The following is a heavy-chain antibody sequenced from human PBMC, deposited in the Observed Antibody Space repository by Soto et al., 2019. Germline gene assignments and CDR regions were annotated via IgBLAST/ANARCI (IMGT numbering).Heavy chain of an antibody. D-gene: IGHD6-19*01. CDR1: GFAVSSKY. CDR2: IYGGGTT. Sequence: EVQLVESGGGSIQPGGSLRLSCAASGFAVSSKYMTWVRQAPGKGLEWVSVIYGGGTTYYADSVKGVFTISRDTAQNTLYIQMNSLRAEDKAVYYCVQTTGWPGFKIWGQGTLVTISS. J-gene: IGHJ4*02. CDR3: VQTTGWPGFKI. V-gene: IGHV3-53*01.